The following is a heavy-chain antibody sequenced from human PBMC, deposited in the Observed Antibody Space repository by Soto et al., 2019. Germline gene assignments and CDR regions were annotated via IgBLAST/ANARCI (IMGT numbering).Heavy chain of an antibody. V-gene: IGHV3-33*01. CDR1: GFTFSSYG. J-gene: IGHJ4*02. D-gene: IGHD6-19*01. Sequence: SLRLSCAASGFTFSSYGMHWVRQAPGKGLEWVAVIWYGGSNKYYADSVKGRFTISRDNSKNTLYLQMNSLRAEDTAVYYCAREATQYSSGWYYFDYWGQGTLVTVSS. CDR3: AREATQYSSGWYYFDY. CDR2: IWYGGSNK.